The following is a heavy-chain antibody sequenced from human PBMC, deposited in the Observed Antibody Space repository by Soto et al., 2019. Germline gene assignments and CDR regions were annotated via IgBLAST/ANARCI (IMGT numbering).Heavy chain of an antibody. CDR1: GYTFTSYG. CDR2: ISAYSGNI. CDR3: ARYCSRATCSFNY. V-gene: IGHV1-18*01. D-gene: IGHD2-2*01. Sequence: QVQLVQSGADVKKPGASVKVSCKTSGYTFTSYGTSWVRQVPGQGLEWMGWISAYSGNINYAQKFQDRVTMTTDTSTSTAYMELSSLRSDDTAVYYCARYCSRATCSFNYCGQGTLVTVSS. J-gene: IGHJ4*02.